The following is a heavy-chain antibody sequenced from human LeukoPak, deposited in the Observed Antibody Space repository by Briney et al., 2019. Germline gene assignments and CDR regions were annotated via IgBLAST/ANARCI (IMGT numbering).Heavy chain of an antibody. Sequence: SETLSLTCTVSGGSVSSGSYYWHWIRQPPGKGLEWIGTIYHSGSTEYNPSLKSRVAIFVDTSKNQFSLILHSVAAADTAVYYCARRSEFDNTHYHYFDYWGQGALVTVSS. V-gene: IGHV4-39*01. CDR2: IYHSGST. CDR3: ARRSEFDNTHYHYFDY. CDR1: GGSVSSGSYY. D-gene: IGHD2-15*01. J-gene: IGHJ4*02.